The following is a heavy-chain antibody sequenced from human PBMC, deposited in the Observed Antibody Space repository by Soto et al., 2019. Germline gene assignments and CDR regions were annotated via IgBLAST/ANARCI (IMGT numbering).Heavy chain of an antibody. Sequence: QVQLQESGPGLVKPSETLSLTCTVSGGSISSYYWTWIRQPPGKRLEWIGYIYYTGNTHYNPSHKSRVTISIDTSKNQFSLKLGSVTAADTAVYYCDSYYDILNGYYGLWNWGQGTLVTVSS. CDR2: IYYTGNT. J-gene: IGHJ4*02. CDR3: DSYYDILNGYYGLWN. CDR1: GGSISSYY. D-gene: IGHD3-9*01. V-gene: IGHV4-59*01.